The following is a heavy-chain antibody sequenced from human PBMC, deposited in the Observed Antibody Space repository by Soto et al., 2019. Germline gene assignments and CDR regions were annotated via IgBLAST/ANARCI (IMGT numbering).Heavy chain of an antibody. CDR3: ARTIGTMVRGVVGYYYYYMDV. J-gene: IGHJ6*03. CDR1: GYSFTSYW. Sequence: GESLKISCKGSGYSFTSYWIGWVRQMPGKGLEWMGIIYPGDSDTRYSPSFQGQVTISADKSISTAYLQWSSLKASDTAMYYCARTIGTMVRGVVGYYYYYMDVWGKGTTVTVSS. D-gene: IGHD3-10*01. V-gene: IGHV5-51*01. CDR2: IYPGDSDT.